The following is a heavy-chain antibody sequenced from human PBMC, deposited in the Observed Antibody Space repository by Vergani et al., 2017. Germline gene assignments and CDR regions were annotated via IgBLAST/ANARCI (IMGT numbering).Heavy chain of an antibody. J-gene: IGHJ4*02. CDR3: ARGYYRYHDGTSYWEFDY. V-gene: IGHV4-59*01. CDR2: IYYTGLT. Sequence: QVHLLESGPGLVKPSETLALTCNVSGGSINNYYWNWVRQPPGKPLEWIGYIYYTGLTKYNPSFKSRVTTSVDTSKNQFSLKLSSVTAADTAVYYCARGYYRYHDGTSYWEFDYWGQGTLVTVSS. CDR1: GGSINNYY. D-gene: IGHD3-22*01.